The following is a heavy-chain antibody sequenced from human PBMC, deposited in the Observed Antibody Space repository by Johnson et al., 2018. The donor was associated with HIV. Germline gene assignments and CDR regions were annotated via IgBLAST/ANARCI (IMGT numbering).Heavy chain of an antibody. J-gene: IGHJ3*02. CDR3: AKGLGSYYEAFDI. CDR2: ISYDGSNK. D-gene: IGHD1-26*01. V-gene: IGHV3-30-3*01. Sequence: QVQLVESGGGLVQPGGSLRLSCAASGFTFSSYAMHWVRQAPGKGLEWVAVISYDGSNKYYADSVKGRFTISRDNSKNTLYLQMNSLRAEDTAVYYCAKGLGSYYEAFDIWGQGTMVTVSS. CDR1: GFTFSSYA.